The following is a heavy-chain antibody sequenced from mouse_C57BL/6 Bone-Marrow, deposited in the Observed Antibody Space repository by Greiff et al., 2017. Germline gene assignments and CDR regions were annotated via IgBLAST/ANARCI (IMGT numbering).Heavy chain of an antibody. Sequence: DVHLVESGGDLVKPGGSLKLSCAASGFTFSSYGMSWVRQTPDKRLEWVATISSGGSYTYYPDSVKGRFTISRDNAKNTLYLQMSSLKSEDTAMYYCARPIRGYFDVWGTGTTVTVSS. J-gene: IGHJ1*03. CDR1: GFTFSSYG. D-gene: IGHD2-4*01. CDR2: ISSGGSYT. V-gene: IGHV5-6*01. CDR3: ARPIRGYFDV.